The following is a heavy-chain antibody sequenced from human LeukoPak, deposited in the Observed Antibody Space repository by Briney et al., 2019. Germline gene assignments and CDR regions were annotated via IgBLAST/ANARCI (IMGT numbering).Heavy chain of an antibody. CDR1: GYTFTSYG. V-gene: IGHV1-18*01. Sequence: GASVKVSCKASGYTFTSYGISWVRQAPGQGLEWMGWISAYNGSTNYAQKLQGRVTMTTDTSTSTAYMELRSLRSEDTAVYYCASTETEDDYDFWSGYLRSWGQGTLVTVSS. J-gene: IGHJ4*02. CDR2: ISAYNGST. D-gene: IGHD3-3*01. CDR3: ASTETEDDYDFWSGYLRS.